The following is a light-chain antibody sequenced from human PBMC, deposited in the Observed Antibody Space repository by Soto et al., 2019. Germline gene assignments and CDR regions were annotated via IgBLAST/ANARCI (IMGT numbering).Light chain of an antibody. CDR1: QGISDY. J-gene: IGKJ1*01. CDR2: TAS. Sequence: DIQMTQSPSSLSASVGDRVTISCRASQGISDYLSWFQQKPGEAPKLLINTASTLQSGVPIRFSGAGSRTHFSLTISGLQPEDSATYYCQQTYSFPWTCGQGTRVDIK. CDR3: QQTYSFPWT. V-gene: IGKV1-39*01.